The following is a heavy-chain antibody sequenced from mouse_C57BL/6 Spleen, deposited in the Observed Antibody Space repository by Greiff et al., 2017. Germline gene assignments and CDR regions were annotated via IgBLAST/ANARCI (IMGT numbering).Heavy chain of an antibody. CDR1: GFTFSSYA. CDR3: ARYSLYDNKNWCFDV. J-gene: IGHJ1*03. Sequence: EVMLVESGGGLVKPGGSLKLSCAASGFTFSSYAMSWVRQTPEKRLEWVATISDGGSYTYYPDNVKGRFTIPRDNAKNNLYLQISYLKSEGTARYYWARYSLYDNKNWCFDVWGRGTTVTVSS. V-gene: IGHV5-4*03. CDR2: ISDGGSYT. D-gene: IGHD2-3*01.